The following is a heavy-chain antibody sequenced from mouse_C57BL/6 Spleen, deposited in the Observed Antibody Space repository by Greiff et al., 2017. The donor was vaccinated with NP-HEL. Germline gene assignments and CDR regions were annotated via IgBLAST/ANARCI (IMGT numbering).Heavy chain of an antibody. D-gene: IGHD1-1*01. CDR2: INPGSGGT. J-gene: IGHJ3*01. CDR3: AITTVVPFAY. V-gene: IGHV1-54*01. Sequence: VQLQQSGAELVRPGTSVKVSCKASGYAFTNYLIEWVKQRPGQGLEWIGVINPGSGGTNYNEKFKGKATLTADKSSSTAYMQLSSLTSEDSAVYVCAITTVVPFAYWGQGTLVTVSA. CDR1: GYAFTNYL.